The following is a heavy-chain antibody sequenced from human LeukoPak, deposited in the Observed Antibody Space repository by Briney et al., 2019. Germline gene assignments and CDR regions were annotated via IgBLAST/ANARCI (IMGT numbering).Heavy chain of an antibody. CDR3: AKEYYDFWSGYPHDY. CDR1: GFTFSNYS. D-gene: IGHD3-3*01. CDR2: ISGSGGST. J-gene: IGHJ4*02. Sequence: PGGSLRLSCAASGFTFSNYSMNWVRQAPGKGLEWVSVISGSGGSTYYADSVKGRFTISRDNSKNTLYLQMNSLRAEDTAVYYCAKEYYDFWSGYPHDYWGQGTLVTVSS. V-gene: IGHV3-23*01.